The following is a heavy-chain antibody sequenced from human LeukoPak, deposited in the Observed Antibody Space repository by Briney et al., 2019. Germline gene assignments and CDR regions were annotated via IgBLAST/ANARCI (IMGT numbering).Heavy chain of an antibody. CDR1: GGSISSYY. CDR2: IYTSGST. CDR3: ARVNSGYNYGQFDP. D-gene: IGHD5-18*01. Sequence: PSETLSLTCTVSGGSISSYYWSWIRQPPGKGLEWIGRIYTSGSTNYNPSLKSRATMSVDTSKNQFSLKLSSVTAADTAVYYCARVNSGYNYGQFDPWGQGTLVTVSS. V-gene: IGHV4-4*07. J-gene: IGHJ5*02.